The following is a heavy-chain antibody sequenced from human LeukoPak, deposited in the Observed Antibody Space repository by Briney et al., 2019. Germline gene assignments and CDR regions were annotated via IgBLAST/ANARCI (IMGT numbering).Heavy chain of an antibody. J-gene: IGHJ4*02. V-gene: IGHV4-30-4*01. D-gene: IGHD6-6*01. Sequence: SQTLSLTCTVSGASISSGDDYWSWIRQPPGKGLEWIGYIYYSGTTYYNPSLKSRVTISVDTSKNQFYLKVSSVTAADTAVYYCARYSSSSGAFDYWGQGTLVTVSS. CDR2: IYYSGTT. CDR1: GASISSGDDY. CDR3: ARYSSSSGAFDY.